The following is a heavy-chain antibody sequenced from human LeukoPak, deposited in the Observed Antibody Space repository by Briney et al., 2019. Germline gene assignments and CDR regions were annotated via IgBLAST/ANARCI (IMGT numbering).Heavy chain of an antibody. CDR1: GFTSSDYY. J-gene: IGHJ4*02. Sequence: GGSLRLSCAASGFTSSDYYMSWIRQAPGKGLEWVSYISSSGSTIYYADSVKGRFTISRDNAKNSLYLQMNSLRAEDTAVYYCARIPSYYYGSGMPYYFDYWGQGTLVTVSS. V-gene: IGHV3-11*01. D-gene: IGHD3-10*01. CDR3: ARIPSYYYGSGMPYYFDY. CDR2: ISSSGSTI.